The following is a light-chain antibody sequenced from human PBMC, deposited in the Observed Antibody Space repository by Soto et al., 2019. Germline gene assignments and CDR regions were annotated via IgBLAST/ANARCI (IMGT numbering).Light chain of an antibody. V-gene: IGKV1-5*01. J-gene: IGKJ4*02. CDR2: GAS. Sequence: DIHMTQSPSTLSASVGDRATISCRANDTIEGWLAWYQQKAGKAPKLLIYGASILDGGVPSWFSGDGSGSYIIFTITSLHPDDVANYYGQQYKGFPLTFGQGTRVEVK. CDR3: QQYKGFPLT. CDR1: DTIEGW.